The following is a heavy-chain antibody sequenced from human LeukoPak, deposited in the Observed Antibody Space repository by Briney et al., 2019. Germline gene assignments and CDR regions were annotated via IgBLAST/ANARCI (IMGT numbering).Heavy chain of an antibody. CDR2: INPNSGGT. D-gene: IGHD3-10*01. CDR3: ARTRYYYGSGSPVWGFDY. V-gene: IGHV1-2*02. Sequence: GASVKVSCKASGYTFTGYYIHWVRQAPGQGLDWMGWINPNSGGTNYAQKFQGRVTMTRDTSINTAYMELSRLRSDDTAVYYCARTRYYYGSGSPVWGFDYWGQGTLVTVSS. CDR1: GYTFTGYY. J-gene: IGHJ4*02.